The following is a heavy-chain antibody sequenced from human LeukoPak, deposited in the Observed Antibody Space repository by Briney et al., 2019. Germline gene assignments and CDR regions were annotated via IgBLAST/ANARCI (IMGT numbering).Heavy chain of an antibody. Sequence: QPGGSLRLSCAASGFTLSGYWMNWVRQAPGRGLEWVAHIKQDGSEQYYVDSVKGRFTISRDNAWNALYLQMNSLRAEDTAIYYCTNVPRGVGDYWGQGTLVTVSS. CDR3: TNVPRGVGDY. CDR1: GFTLSGYW. J-gene: IGHJ4*02. D-gene: IGHD3-10*01. CDR2: IKQDGSEQ. V-gene: IGHV3-7*01.